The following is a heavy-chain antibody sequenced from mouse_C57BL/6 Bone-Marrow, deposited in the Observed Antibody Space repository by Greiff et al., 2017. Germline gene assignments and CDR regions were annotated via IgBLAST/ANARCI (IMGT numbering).Heavy chain of an antibody. V-gene: IGHV1-85*01. J-gene: IGHJ4*01. D-gene: IGHD2-1*01. CDR2: IYPRDGST. CDR3: ARGVYGNRLAMDY. CDR1: GYTFTSYD. Sequence: QVQLQQSGPELVKPGASVKLSCKASGYTFTSYDINWVKQRPGQGLEWIGWIYPRDGSTKYNAKFKGKATLTVDTSSSTAYMELHSLTSEDSAVYFCARGVYGNRLAMDYWGQGTSVTVSS.